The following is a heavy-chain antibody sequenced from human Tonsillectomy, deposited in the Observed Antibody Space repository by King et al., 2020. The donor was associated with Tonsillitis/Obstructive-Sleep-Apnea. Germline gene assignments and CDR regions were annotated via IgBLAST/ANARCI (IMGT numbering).Heavy chain of an antibody. CDR3: ARQARRGSGSPRLDY. CDR1: GGSISSSSYY. J-gene: IGHJ4*02. CDR2: IYYSGST. D-gene: IGHD3-10*01. V-gene: IGHV4-39*01. Sequence: QLQESGPGLVKPSETLSLTCTVSGGSISSSSYYWGWIRQPPGKGLEWIGSIYYSGSTYYNPSLKNRVTISVDTSKNQFSLKLSSVTAADTAVYYCARQARRGSGSPRLDYWGQGTLVTVSS.